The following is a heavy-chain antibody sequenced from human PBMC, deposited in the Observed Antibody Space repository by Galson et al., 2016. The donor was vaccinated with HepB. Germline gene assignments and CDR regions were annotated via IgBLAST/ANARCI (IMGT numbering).Heavy chain of an antibody. CDR1: GFTFNYYG. V-gene: IGHV3-21*01. D-gene: IGHD5-12*01. CDR3: VRGAGGYAPHFDY. Sequence: SLRLSCAASGFTFNYYGMIWVRQAPGKGLEWVSFISSHNSNIYHADSVNGRFTISRDNAYNSLYLQMNSLRVEDTAVYYCVRGAGGYAPHFDYWGQGTLVTVSS. J-gene: IGHJ4*02. CDR2: ISSHNSNI.